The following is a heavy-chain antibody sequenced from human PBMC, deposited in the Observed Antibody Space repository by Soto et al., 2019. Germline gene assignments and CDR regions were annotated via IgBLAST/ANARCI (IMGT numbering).Heavy chain of an antibody. V-gene: IGHV3-72*01. J-gene: IGHJ4*02. D-gene: IGHD2-21*01. CDR2: IRKKVNGYTT. Sequence: GGSLRLSCAASGFTFSDHYMDWVRQTPGKGLEWVARIRKKVNGYTTEYAASVKGRFTISRDDSKNSLYLQMNSLKTEDTAVYFCARVSRLFYFDYWGQGALVTVSS. CDR3: ARVSRLFYFDY. CDR1: GFTFSDHY.